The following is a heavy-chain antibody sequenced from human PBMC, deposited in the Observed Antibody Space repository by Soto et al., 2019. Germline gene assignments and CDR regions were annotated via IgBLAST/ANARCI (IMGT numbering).Heavy chain of an antibody. CDR2: IKSDGRGT. V-gene: IGHV3-74*01. J-gene: IGHJ4*02. D-gene: IGHD5-18*01. CDR1: GFTFSSYW. CDR3: ARGDGDHNDGNGYLGRH. Sequence: EVQLVESWGGLVQPGESLTLSCAASGFTFSSYWMHWVRQAPGKGLVWVSRIKSDGRGTYYADSVKGRLTISRDNSRNTPYMKMSSLRVEDTAVYFCARGDGDHNDGNGYLGRHWGQGTLVTVSS.